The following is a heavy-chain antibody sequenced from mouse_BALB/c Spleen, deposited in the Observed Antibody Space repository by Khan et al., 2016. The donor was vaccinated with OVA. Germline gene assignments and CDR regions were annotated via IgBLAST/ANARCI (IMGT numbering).Heavy chain of an antibody. CDR2: IWSDGNT. J-gene: IGHJ4*01. CDR3: AKFTPDYYSMDY. Sequence: QVQLKQSGPGLVVPSQSLSITCTISGFSLTNYGVHWVRQPPGKGLEWLVVIWSDGNTTYNSALKSRLSISKDNSKSQVFLKMNSLQTDDTATYYCAKFTPDYYSMDYWGQGSSVTVSS. V-gene: IGHV2-6-1*01. D-gene: IGHD1-1*01. CDR1: GFSLTNYG.